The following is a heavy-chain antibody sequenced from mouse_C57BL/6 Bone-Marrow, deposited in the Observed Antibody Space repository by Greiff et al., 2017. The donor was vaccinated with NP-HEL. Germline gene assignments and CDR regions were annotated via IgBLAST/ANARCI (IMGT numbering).Heavy chain of an antibody. CDR1: GFTFTDYY. CDR2: IRNKANGYTI. D-gene: IGHD2-4*01. J-gene: IGHJ4*01. Sequence: EVKLMESGGGLVQPGGSLSLSCAASGFTFTDYYMSWVRQPPGKALAWVGFIRNKANGYTIEYSASVKGRFTISRDNSQSILYLQMNALRADDSATYYCARAIYYDYADDPFYGMDYWGQGTSVTVSS. CDR3: ARAIYYDYADDPFYGMDY. V-gene: IGHV7-3*01.